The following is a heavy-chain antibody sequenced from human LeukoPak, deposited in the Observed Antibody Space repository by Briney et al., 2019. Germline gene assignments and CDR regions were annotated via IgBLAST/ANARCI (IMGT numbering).Heavy chain of an antibody. CDR1: GDSVSSNSAA. CDR2: TYYRSKWFN. V-gene: IGHV6-1*01. D-gene: IGHD1-26*01. J-gene: IGHJ4*02. Sequence: SQTLSLTCAISGDSVSSNSAAWNWIGQSPSRGLEWLGRTYYRSKWFNDYAESVKSRLTISPDTSKNQFSLQLNSVTPEDTAVYYCSKESSGSRFEYWGQGALVTVSS. CDR3: SKESSGSRFEY.